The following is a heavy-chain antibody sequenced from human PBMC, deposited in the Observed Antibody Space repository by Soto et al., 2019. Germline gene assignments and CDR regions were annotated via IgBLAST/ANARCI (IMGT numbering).Heavy chain of an antibody. D-gene: IGHD5-12*01. CDR1: GYTFTSYG. CDR2: ISAYNGKT. Sequence: QVQLVQSGAEVKKPGASVKVSCKASGYTFTSYGISWVRQAPGQGLEWMGWISAYNGKTNYAQKIQGRVTMTTDTSTSTAYMEQRSLRSDDTAVYYCARFGYSGIKKGGIYYGMDVWGQGTTVTVSS. CDR3: ARFGYSGIKKGGIYYGMDV. V-gene: IGHV1-18*01. J-gene: IGHJ6*02.